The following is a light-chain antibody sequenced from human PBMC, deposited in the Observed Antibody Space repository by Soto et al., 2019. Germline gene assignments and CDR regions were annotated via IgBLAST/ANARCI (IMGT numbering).Light chain of an antibody. Sequence: IHNTQSTSTLSVSGGDRVTLTCRASQTVNSRLAWYQQKPGKAPKLLIYKASTIKSGVPSRFSGSGSGTEFTLTISSLQPDDFATYYCQHYNSYSQAFGQGTKVDIK. J-gene: IGKJ1*01. CDR2: KAS. V-gene: IGKV1-5*03. CDR3: QHYNSYSQA. CDR1: QTVNSR.